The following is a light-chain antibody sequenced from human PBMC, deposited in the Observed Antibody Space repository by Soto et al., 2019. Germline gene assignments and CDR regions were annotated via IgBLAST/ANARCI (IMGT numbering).Light chain of an antibody. J-gene: IGKJ2*01. Sequence: EIVLTQSPATLSLSPGESAILSCRASQSVNSNYLAWYQQRPCQAPMLLVYGSSSRATGDTHSFIGSGCGADFTLTISSLEPLDVAVYYCHQYGLLPRHTFGQGTKLEIK. CDR3: HQYGLLPRHT. CDR2: GSS. V-gene: IGKV3-20*01. CDR1: QSVNSNY.